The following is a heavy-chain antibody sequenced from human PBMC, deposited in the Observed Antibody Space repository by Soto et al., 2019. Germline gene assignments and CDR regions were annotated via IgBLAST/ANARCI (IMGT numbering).Heavy chain of an antibody. D-gene: IGHD2-2*01. CDR1: GFPFRNFA. V-gene: IGHV3-23*05. J-gene: IGHJ4*02. CDR3: ARADLLWDSFDL. CDR2: ISNSGFST. Sequence: EVQLLESGGDLVQPGGSLKLSCAASGFPFRNFAMAWVRQAPGKGLEWVSIISNSGFSTYHGDSVKGRFTTSRDNSKGTLSLHMRGVRIDDTAVYFCARADLLWDSFDLWGQGTLVTVSS.